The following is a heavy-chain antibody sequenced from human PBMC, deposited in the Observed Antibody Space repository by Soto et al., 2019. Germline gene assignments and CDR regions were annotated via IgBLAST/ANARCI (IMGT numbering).Heavy chain of an antibody. V-gene: IGHV1-18*04. CDR1: GYTFTSFY. CDR3: ARGSFCSGGSCYVNNWFDP. CDR2: ISAYNGNT. D-gene: IGHD2-15*01. Sequence: GASVKVSCKASGYTFTSFYMHWVRQAPGQGLEWMGWISAYNGNTNYAQKLQGRVTMTTDTSTSTAYMELRSLRSDDTAVYYCARGSFCSGGSCYVNNWFDPWGQGTLVTVSS. J-gene: IGHJ5*02.